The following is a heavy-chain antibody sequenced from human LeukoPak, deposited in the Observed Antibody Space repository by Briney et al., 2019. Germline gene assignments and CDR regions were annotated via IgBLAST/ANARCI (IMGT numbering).Heavy chain of an antibody. J-gene: IGHJ4*02. CDR3: ARVCASSGDCLFDY. CDR2: IYHSGST. D-gene: IGHD2-21*01. CDR1: GGSISSGYY. Sequence: SETLSLTCTVSGGSISSGYYWGWIRQPPGKGLEWIGSIYHSGSTYYNPSLKSRVTISVDTSKNQFSLKLSSVTAADTAVYYCARVCASSGDCLFDYWGRGTLVTVSS. V-gene: IGHV4-38-2*02.